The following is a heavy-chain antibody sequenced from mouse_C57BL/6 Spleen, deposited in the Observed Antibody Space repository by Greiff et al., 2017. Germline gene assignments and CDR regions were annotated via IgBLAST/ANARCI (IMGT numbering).Heavy chain of an antibody. Sequence: EVQGVESGGGLVKPGGSLKLSCAASGFTFSDYGMHWVRQAPEKGLEWVAYISSGSSTNYYADTVKGRFTISRDNAKNTLFLQMTSLRSEDTAMYYCARHTTVPYWYFDVWGTGTTVTVSS. J-gene: IGHJ1*03. D-gene: IGHD1-1*01. CDR2: ISSGSSTN. CDR1: GFTFSDYG. V-gene: IGHV5-17*01. CDR3: ARHTTVPYWYFDV.